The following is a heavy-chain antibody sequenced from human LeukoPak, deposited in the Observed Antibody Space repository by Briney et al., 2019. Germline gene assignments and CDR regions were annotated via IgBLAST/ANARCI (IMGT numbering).Heavy chain of an antibody. V-gene: IGHV4-61*01. CDR3: ASSYGGYYFDY. Sequence: SETLSLTCTVSGGSVSSGSYYWSWIRQPPGKGLEWIGYIYYSGSTNYNPSLKSRVTISVDTSKNQFSLKLSPVTAADTAVYYCASSYGGYYFDYWGQGTLVTVSS. D-gene: IGHD4-23*01. J-gene: IGHJ4*02. CDR1: GGSVSSGSYY. CDR2: IYYSGST.